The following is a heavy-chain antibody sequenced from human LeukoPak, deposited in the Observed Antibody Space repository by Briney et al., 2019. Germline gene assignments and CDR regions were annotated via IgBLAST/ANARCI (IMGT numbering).Heavy chain of an antibody. Sequence: GESLKISCKGCGYSFTSYWIGWVRQMPGKGLEWMGIIYPGDSDTRYSPSFQGQVTISADKSISTAYLQWSSLKASDTAMYYCARRPYYYDSSGYYPFDYWGQGTLVTVSS. CDR1: GYSFTSYW. CDR2: IYPGDSDT. J-gene: IGHJ4*02. D-gene: IGHD3-22*01. CDR3: ARRPYYYDSSGYYPFDY. V-gene: IGHV5-51*01.